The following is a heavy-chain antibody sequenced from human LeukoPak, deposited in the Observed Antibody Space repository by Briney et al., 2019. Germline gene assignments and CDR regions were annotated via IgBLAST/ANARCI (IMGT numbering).Heavy chain of an antibody. Sequence: SETLSLTCTVSGGSISSHYWSWIRQPPGKGLEWIGYIYYSGSTNYNPSLKSRVTISVDTSKNQFSLKLSSVTAADTAVYYCARVKKRERPYYMDVWGKGTTVTVSS. CDR3: ARVKKRERPYYMDV. J-gene: IGHJ6*03. D-gene: IGHD1-26*01. CDR2: IYYSGST. CDR1: GGSISSHY. V-gene: IGHV4-59*11.